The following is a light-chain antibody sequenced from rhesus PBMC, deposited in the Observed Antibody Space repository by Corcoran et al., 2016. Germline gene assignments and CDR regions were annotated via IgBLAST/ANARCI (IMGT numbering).Light chain of an antibody. V-gene: IGKV3-42*03. Sequence: EIVMTQSPVTLSLSPGERATLSCRASQSVSSNLAWYQQKPGQAPRYLRYGAFIRATGITDRFSGSGSGTDFTLTISSLEPEDLAVSYGQLYSSWPLTFGGGTKVEIK. CDR3: QLYSSWPLT. J-gene: IGKJ4*01. CDR1: QSVSSN. CDR2: GAF.